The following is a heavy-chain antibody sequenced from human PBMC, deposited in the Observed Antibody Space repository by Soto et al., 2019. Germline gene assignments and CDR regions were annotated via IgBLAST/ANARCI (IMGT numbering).Heavy chain of an antibody. D-gene: IGHD5-12*01. CDR1: GFTFNYYY. J-gene: IGHJ4*02. CDR2: ISSSSSYI. V-gene: IGHV3-11*06. Sequence: GSLRRSCAASGFTFNYYYMSWIGQSPGKGLEWISYISSSSSYIKYADSVRGRFTISRDKGKNSLFLQMNTLRAEDTAVYYCAREIRDGYKFYFDFWGQGTPVTVSS. CDR3: AREIRDGYKFYFDF.